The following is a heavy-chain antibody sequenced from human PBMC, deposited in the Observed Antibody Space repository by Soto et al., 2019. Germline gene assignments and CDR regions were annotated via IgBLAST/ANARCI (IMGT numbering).Heavy chain of an antibody. Sequence: RASVKVSCKASGYTFTSYGISWVRQAPGQGLEWMGWISAYNVNTNYAQKLQGRVSMTTDKSTSTAYMELRSLRSADPAVYCCARGYGDYEVPIYYYGMDVGGQGTTVPVSS. CDR2: ISAYNVNT. CDR1: GYTFTSYG. D-gene: IGHD4-17*01. CDR3: ARGYGDYEVPIYYYGMDV. J-gene: IGHJ6*02. V-gene: IGHV1-18*01.